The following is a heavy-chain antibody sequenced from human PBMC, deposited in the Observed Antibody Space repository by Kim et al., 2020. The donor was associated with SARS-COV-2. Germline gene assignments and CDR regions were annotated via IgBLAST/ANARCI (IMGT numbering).Heavy chain of an antibody. Sequence: GGSLRLSCAASGFTFSSYAMSWVRQAPGKGLEWVSAISGSGGSTYYADSVKGRFTISRDNSKNTLYLQMNSLRAEDTAVYYCAKDHIVVVPAAIGGAFDIWGQGTMVTVSS. CDR1: GFTFSSYA. V-gene: IGHV3-23*01. CDR2: ISGSGGST. D-gene: IGHD2-2*01. CDR3: AKDHIVVVPAAIGGAFDI. J-gene: IGHJ3*02.